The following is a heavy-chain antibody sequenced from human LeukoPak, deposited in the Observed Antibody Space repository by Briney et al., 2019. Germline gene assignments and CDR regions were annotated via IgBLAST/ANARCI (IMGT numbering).Heavy chain of an antibody. V-gene: IGHV4-61*05. CDR1: GGSITSSRYY. Sequence: PSETLSLTCTVSGGSITSSRYYWGWIRRPPGKRLEWIGYIYYSGSTNYNPSLKSRVTISVDTSKNQFSLKLSSVTAADTAVYYCARMEVGWLDYWGQGTLVTVSS. D-gene: IGHD2-15*01. J-gene: IGHJ4*02. CDR2: IYYSGST. CDR3: ARMEVGWLDY.